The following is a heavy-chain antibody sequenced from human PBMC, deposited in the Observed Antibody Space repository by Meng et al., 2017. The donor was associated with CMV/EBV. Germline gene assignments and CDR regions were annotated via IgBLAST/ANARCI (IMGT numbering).Heavy chain of an antibody. J-gene: IGHJ6*02. D-gene: IGHD3-3*01. V-gene: IGHV3-21*01. CDR2: ISSSSSYI. CDR1: GFTFSSYS. Sequence: GESLKISCAASGFTFSSYSMNWVRQAPGKGLEWVSSISSSSSYIYYADSVKGRLTISRDNAKNSLYLQMNSLRAEDTAVYYCARPHQTSGYYESYYYYGMDVWGQGTTVTVSS. CDR3: ARPHQTSGYYESYYYYGMDV.